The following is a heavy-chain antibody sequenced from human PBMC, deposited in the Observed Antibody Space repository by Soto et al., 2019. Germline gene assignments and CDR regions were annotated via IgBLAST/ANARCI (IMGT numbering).Heavy chain of an antibody. Sequence: QVQLQESGPGLVKPSETLSLTCTVSGGSISGYFWNWIRQPPGKELEWIGTFDPTGSTYYNPSFRSRVTISIDTSKNQCSLRLTSLTPADAAVFFCARGYSYGLDYWGPGTLVTVSS. CDR1: GGSISGYF. V-gene: IGHV4-59*01. J-gene: IGHJ4*02. CDR2: FDPTGST. D-gene: IGHD5-18*01. CDR3: ARGYSYGLDY.